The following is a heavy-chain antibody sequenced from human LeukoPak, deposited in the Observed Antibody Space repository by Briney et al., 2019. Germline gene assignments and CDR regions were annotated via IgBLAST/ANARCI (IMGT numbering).Heavy chain of an antibody. J-gene: IGHJ6*02. CDR2: IYPGGSDT. V-gene: IGHV5-51*01. CDR1: GYTFTNYW. Sequence: GESLQISCEGSGYTFTNYWIVWVRQMPGKGLKWMGSIYPGGSDTRYSPSFQGQVTISADKSISTAYLQWSSLKASDTAMYYCAKSYGYQGGYYYYGMDVWGQGTTVTVSS. D-gene: IGHD5-18*01. CDR3: AKSYGYQGGYYYYGMDV.